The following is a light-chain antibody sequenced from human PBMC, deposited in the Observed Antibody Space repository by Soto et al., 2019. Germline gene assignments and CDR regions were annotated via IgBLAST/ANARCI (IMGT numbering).Light chain of an antibody. CDR3: QQRSDWPST. V-gene: IGKV3-11*01. CDR1: QSVSSY. J-gene: IGKJ4*01. Sequence: EIVLTQSPATLSLSPGERATLSCRASQSVSSYLAWYQQKPGQAPRLLIYDASNSATGIPARFSGSGSGTDFTLTISSLERDDFAVYYCQQRSDWPSTFGGGTKVQIK. CDR2: DAS.